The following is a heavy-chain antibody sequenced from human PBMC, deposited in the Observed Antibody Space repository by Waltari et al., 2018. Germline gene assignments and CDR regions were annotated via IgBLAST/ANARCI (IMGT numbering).Heavy chain of an antibody. D-gene: IGHD3-16*01. Sequence: QVQLQESGPGLVKPSETLSLTCTVSGYSISSGYYWGCLRQPPGKGLEWIGSIYHSGSTYYNPSLKSRVTISVDTSKNQFSLKLSSVTAADTAVYYCARGKYYDYVWGTEYYFDYWGQGTLVTVSS. CDR2: IYHSGST. CDR1: GYSISSGYY. V-gene: IGHV4-38-2*02. CDR3: ARGKYYDYVWGTEYYFDY. J-gene: IGHJ4*02.